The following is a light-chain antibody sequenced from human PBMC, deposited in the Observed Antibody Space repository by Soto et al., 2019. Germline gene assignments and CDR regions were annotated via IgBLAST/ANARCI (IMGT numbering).Light chain of an antibody. V-gene: IGKV2-28*01. Sequence: DLVMTQSPLSLPVTPGEPASISCRSSQSLLHSSGYNYLDWYLQKPGQSPQLLIYLGSNRASGVPDRFSGSGSGTDFTLKISRVEPEDVGVYYCMQALQTSWTFGQGTKVEIK. J-gene: IGKJ1*01. CDR2: LGS. CDR1: QSLLHSSGYNY. CDR3: MQALQTSWT.